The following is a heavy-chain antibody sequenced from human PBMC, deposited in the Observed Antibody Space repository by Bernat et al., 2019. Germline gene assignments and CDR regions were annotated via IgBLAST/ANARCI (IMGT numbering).Heavy chain of an antibody. J-gene: IGHJ4*02. CDR2: IRSKAYGGTT. Sequence: EVQVVESGGGLVQPGRSLRLSCTASGFTFGDYAMSWFRQAPGKGLEWVGFIRSKAYGGTTEYAASVKGRFIISRDDSKTIAYLQMNSLKTEDTAVYYCTRSQGVLYYYDSSGYYYFDYWGQGTLVTVSS. CDR1: GFTFGDYA. D-gene: IGHD3-22*01. CDR3: TRSQGVLYYYDSSGYYYFDY. V-gene: IGHV3-49*03.